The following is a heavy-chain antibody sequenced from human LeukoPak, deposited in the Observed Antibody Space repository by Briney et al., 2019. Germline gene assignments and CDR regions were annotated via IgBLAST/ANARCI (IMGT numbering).Heavy chain of an antibody. CDR1: GFTFSSYS. CDR3: ARDRWVTATPWTDAFDI. J-gene: IGHJ3*02. D-gene: IGHD2-21*02. CDR2: ISSSSSTI. V-gene: IGHV3-48*01. Sequence: GGSLRLSCAASGFTFSSYSMNWVRQAPGKGLEWVSYISSSSSTIYYADSVKGRFTISRDNAKNSLYLQMNSLRAEDTAVYYCARDRWVTATPWTDAFDIWGQGTIVTVSS.